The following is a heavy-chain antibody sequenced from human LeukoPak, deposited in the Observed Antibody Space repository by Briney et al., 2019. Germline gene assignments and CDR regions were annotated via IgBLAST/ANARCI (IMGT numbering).Heavy chain of an antibody. V-gene: IGHV3-30*03. Sequence: GGSLRLSCAASGFTFSSYSMNWVRQAPGKGLEWVALISYDGNDKYYTDSVKGRFTISRDISKNTVYLQMNSLRPEDTAVYYCARDPRDRIFGPLDYWGQGTLVTVSS. D-gene: IGHD3/OR15-3a*01. CDR3: ARDPRDRIFGPLDY. J-gene: IGHJ4*02. CDR2: ISYDGNDK. CDR1: GFTFSSYS.